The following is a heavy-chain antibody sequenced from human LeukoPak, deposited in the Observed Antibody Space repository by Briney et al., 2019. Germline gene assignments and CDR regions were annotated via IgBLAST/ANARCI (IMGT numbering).Heavy chain of an antibody. D-gene: IGHD3-16*01. Sequence: PGGSLRLSCAASGFTFSSYWMHWVRQAPGKGLVWVSRINSDGSSTSYADSVKGRFTISRDNAKNTLYLQMNSLRADDTAVYYCAKEGPGGGGYFDDWGQGTLVTVSS. J-gene: IGHJ4*02. CDR1: GFTFSSYW. V-gene: IGHV3-74*01. CDR3: AKEGPGGGGYFDD. CDR2: INSDGSST.